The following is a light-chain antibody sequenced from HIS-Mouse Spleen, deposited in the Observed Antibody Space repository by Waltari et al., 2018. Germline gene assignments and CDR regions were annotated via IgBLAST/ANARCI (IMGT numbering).Light chain of an antibody. J-gene: IGLJ2*01. CDR1: NIGSKS. CDR3: QVWDSSSDHVV. Sequence: SYVLTQPPSVSVAPGKTARITCGGNNIGSKSVHWYQQKPGQAPVLVVYDDSDRPSGIPARFSGSNSGNTATLTISRVEAGDEADDYCQVWDSSSDHVVFGGGTKLTVL. CDR2: DDS. V-gene: IGLV3-21*03.